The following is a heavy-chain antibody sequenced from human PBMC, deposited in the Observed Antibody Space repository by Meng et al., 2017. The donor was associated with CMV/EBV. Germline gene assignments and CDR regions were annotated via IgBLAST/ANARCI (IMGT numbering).Heavy chain of an antibody. Sequence: GGSLRLSCAPSGFTFSSYCMNWVRQAPGKGLEWVSYISSSSSTIYYADSVKGRFTISRDNAKNSLYLQMNSLRAEDTAVYYCARAVAGTAGDSDYWGQGTLVTVSS. CDR3: ARAVAGTAGDSDY. J-gene: IGHJ4*02. CDR1: GFTFSSYC. D-gene: IGHD6-19*01. CDR2: ISSSSSTI. V-gene: IGHV3-48*04.